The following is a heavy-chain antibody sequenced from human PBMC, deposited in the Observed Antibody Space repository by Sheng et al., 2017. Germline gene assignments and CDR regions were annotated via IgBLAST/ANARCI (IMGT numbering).Heavy chain of an antibody. CDR2: IYTSGST. V-gene: IGHV4-4*07. CDR1: GGSISSYY. D-gene: IGHD2-2*01. Sequence: QVQLQESGPGLVKPSETLSLTCTVSGGSISSYYWSWIRQPAGKGLEWIGRIYTSGSTNYNPSLKSRVTMSVDTSKNQFSLKLSSVTAADTAVYYCARWEVVPGEYYYYMDVWGKGTTVTVSS. CDR3: ARWEVVPGEYYYYMDV. J-gene: IGHJ6*03.